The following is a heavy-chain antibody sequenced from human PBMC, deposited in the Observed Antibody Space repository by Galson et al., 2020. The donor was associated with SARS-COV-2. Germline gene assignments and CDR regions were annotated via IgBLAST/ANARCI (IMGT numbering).Heavy chain of an antibody. CDR3: AREVYYKPDF. CDR1: GFKFSDYY. CDR2: ITSTGRQM. J-gene: IGHJ4*02. D-gene: IGHD3-10*01. Sequence: GESLKISCTASGFKFSDYYMSWIRQAPGKGPAWISSITSTGRQMYYADSMKGRFTVTRDNAKNSLFLQMNTLRADDTGIYYCAREVYYKPDFWGQGTLVTVSS. V-gene: IGHV3-11*04.